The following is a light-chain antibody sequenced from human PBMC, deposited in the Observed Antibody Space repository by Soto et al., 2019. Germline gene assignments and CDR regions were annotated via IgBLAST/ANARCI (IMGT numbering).Light chain of an antibody. CDR3: QQYGKSPRT. Sequence: EIVLTQSPGTLSLSPGERATLSCRASQSVSSSYLAWYQQKPGQAPRLLIYDASSRATGIPDRFSGSGSGTDFTLTISTLKPEDFAVYYCQQYGKSPRTFGQGAKLEIK. J-gene: IGKJ1*01. V-gene: IGKV3-20*01. CDR2: DAS. CDR1: QSVSSSY.